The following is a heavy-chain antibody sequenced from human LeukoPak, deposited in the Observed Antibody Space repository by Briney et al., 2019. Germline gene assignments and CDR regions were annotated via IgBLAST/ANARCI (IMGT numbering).Heavy chain of an antibody. J-gene: IGHJ6*02. CDR3: ATGFKGFSYGDYFMDV. Sequence: KPGGSLRLSCAASGFTFSSYSMNWVRQAPGKGLEWVSSISSSSSYIYYADSVKGRFTISRDNFKNTLYLQMNSLRAEDTAVYYCATGFKGFSYGDYFMDVWGQGTTVTVSS. V-gene: IGHV3-21*01. D-gene: IGHD4-17*01. CDR1: GFTFSSYS. CDR2: ISSSSSYI.